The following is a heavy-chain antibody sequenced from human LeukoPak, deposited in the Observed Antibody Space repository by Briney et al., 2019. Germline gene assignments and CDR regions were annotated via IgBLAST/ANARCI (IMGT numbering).Heavy chain of an antibody. V-gene: IGHV3-21*01. CDR3: ARVLANWYGDY. CDR1: GFTFSSYS. Sequence: PGGSLRLSCAASGFTFSSYSFNRVRPVPGKGLEWVSSIITTFYTYYTDSVQGRSTISSDNAKNSLYLQMISLRAEDTAVYYCARVLANWYGDYWGKGTLVTVSS. CDR2: IITTFYT. J-gene: IGHJ4*02. D-gene: IGHD6-13*01.